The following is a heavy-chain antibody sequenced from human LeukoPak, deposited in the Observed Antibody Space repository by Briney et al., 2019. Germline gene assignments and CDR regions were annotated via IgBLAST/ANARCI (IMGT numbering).Heavy chain of an antibody. D-gene: IGHD6-13*01. CDR2: IIPILGIA. Sequence: SVKVSCKASGGTFSSYAISWVRQAPGQGLEWMGRIIPILGIANYAQKFQGRVTITTDKSTSTAYMELSSLRSEDTAVYYCARSGSSWWGYYFDYWGQGTLVTVSS. CDR1: GGTFSSYA. J-gene: IGHJ4*02. V-gene: IGHV1-69*04. CDR3: ARSGSSWWGYYFDY.